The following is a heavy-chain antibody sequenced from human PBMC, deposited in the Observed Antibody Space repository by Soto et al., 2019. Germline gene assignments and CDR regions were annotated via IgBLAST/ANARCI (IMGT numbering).Heavy chain of an antibody. V-gene: IGHV2-5*02. J-gene: IGHJ5*02. D-gene: IGHD3-3*01. CDR1: GFSLSTSGAA. CDR2: IYWDGDK. CDR3: AHRATMTIFGLIIDNGIWFDP. Sequence: QINLIESGPTLVKPTQTLTLTCTFSGFSLSTSGAAVGWVRQPPGRALEWLALIYWDGDKRYNASLGNRLTITKDTSMNQVVLTLTNVDPVDTATYYCAHRATMTIFGLIIDNGIWFDPWDQGTRVIVSS.